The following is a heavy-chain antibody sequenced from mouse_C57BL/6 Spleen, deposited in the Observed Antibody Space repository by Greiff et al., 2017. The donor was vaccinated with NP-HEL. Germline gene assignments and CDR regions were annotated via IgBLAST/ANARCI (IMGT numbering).Heavy chain of an antibody. CDR2: INPNNGGT. CDR1: GYTFTDYN. D-gene: IGHD2-1*01. V-gene: IGHV1-18*01. Sequence: EVQLQQSGPELVKPGASVKIPCKASGYTFTDYNMDWVKQSHGKSLEWIGDINPNNGGTIYNQKFKGKATLTVDKSSSTAYMELRSLTSEDTAVYYCARSRDFYSNYFDYWGQGTTLTVSS. J-gene: IGHJ2*01. CDR3: ARSRDFYSNYFDY.